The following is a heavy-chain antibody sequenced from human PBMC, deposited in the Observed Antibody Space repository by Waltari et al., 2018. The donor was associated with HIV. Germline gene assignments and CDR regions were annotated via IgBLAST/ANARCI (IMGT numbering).Heavy chain of an antibody. V-gene: IGHV4-38-2*02. D-gene: IGHD2-2*01. CDR2: IYHSGST. J-gene: IGHJ5*02. CDR1: GYSISSGYY. CDR3: ARESRYCSSTSCLNWFDP. Sequence: QVQLQESGPGLVKPSETLSLTCAVSGYSISSGYYWGWIRQPPGKGLEWIGSIYHSGSTYYNPSLKSRVTISVDTSKNQFSLKLSSVTAADTAVYYCARESRYCSSTSCLNWFDPWGQGTLVTVSS.